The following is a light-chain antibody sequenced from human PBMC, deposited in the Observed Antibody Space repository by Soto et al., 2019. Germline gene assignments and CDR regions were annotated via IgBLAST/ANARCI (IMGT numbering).Light chain of an antibody. Sequence: EIVLTQSPGTLSLSPGERATLSCRASQSVSSIYFAWYQQKPGQAPRLLIYGASSRATGIPGRFSGSGSGSDLTLTISRQEPEHFAVYCCQQFGPSPPRTFGQGTRLEI. J-gene: IGKJ5*01. CDR2: GAS. CDR3: QQFGPSPPRT. CDR1: QSVSSIY. V-gene: IGKV3-20*01.